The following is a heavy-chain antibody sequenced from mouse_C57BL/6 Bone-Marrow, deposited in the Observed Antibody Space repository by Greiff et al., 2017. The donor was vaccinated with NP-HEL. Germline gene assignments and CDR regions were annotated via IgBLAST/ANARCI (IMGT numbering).Heavy chain of an antibody. CDR3: ARYYGSRPYWYFDV. J-gene: IGHJ1*03. V-gene: IGHV5-17*01. D-gene: IGHD1-1*01. Sequence: VQLKESGGGLVKPGGSLKLSCAASGFTFSDYGMHWVRQAPEKGLEWVAYISSGSSTIYYADTVKGRFTISRDNAKNTLFLQMTSLRSEDTAMYYCARYYGSRPYWYFDVWGTGTTVTVSS. CDR1: GFTFSDYG. CDR2: ISSGSSTI.